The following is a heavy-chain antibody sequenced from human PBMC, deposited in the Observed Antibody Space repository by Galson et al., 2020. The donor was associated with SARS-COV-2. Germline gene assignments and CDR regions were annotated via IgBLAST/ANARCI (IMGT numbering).Heavy chain of an antibody. CDR2: ISGSGGST. V-gene: IGHV3-23*01. D-gene: IGHD2-8*01. CDR3: AKTAKKRVVLMVDALAYFDL. CDR1: GFTFSSYA. J-gene: IGHJ2*01. Sequence: GESLKISCAASGFTFSSYAMSWVRQAPGKGLEWVSAISGSGGSTYYADSVKGRFTISRDNSKNTLYLQMNSLRAEDTAVYYCAKTAKKRVVLMVDALAYFDLWGRGTLVTVSS.